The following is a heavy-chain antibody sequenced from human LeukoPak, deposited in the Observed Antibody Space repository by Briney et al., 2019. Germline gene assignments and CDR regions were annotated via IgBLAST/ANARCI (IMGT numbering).Heavy chain of an antibody. D-gene: IGHD3-22*01. Sequence: PGGSLRLSCAASEFTFSSYSMNWVRQAPGKGLEWVSYITNSGNSKSYADSVKGRFTISRDNSKNTLYLQMNSLRAEDTAVYYCARGGRYYYDSSGYYSYWGQGTLVTVSS. J-gene: IGHJ4*02. CDR1: EFTFSSYS. CDR3: ARGGRYYYDSSGYYSY. V-gene: IGHV3-48*01. CDR2: ITNSGNSK.